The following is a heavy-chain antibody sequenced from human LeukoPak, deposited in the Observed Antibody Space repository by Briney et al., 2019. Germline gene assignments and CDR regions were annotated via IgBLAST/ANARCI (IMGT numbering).Heavy chain of an antibody. Sequence: VASVKVSCKAFRYIFTHYYIYWVRQAPGQGPEWMGYINPDISDTKYAQKFQDRVTMTRDTSVSTVYMELSGLESDDTAVYYCARGGYTFGSRDALKWLDLWGQGTPITVSS. J-gene: IGHJ5*02. CDR1: RYIFTHYY. CDR3: ARGGYTFGSRDALKWLDL. D-gene: IGHD3-16*01. V-gene: IGHV1-2*02. CDR2: INPDISDT.